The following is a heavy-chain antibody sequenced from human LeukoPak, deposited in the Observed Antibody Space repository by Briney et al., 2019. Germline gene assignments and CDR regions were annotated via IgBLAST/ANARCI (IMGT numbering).Heavy chain of an antibody. V-gene: IGHV3-7*01. CDR2: IKRDGSDT. D-gene: IGHD3-22*01. Sequence: GGSLRLSCAASGFAFSSYWMSWVRQAPGKGLEWVANIKRDGSDTYYGDSVKGRFTISRDNAKNSLYLQLNSLRAEDTAVYYCARDANYYDSRGENYFNCWGQGTLVTVSS. CDR1: GFAFSSYW. CDR3: ARDANYYDSRGENYFNC. J-gene: IGHJ4*02.